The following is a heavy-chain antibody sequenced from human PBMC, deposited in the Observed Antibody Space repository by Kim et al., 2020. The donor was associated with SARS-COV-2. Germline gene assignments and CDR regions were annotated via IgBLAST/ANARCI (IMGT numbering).Heavy chain of an antibody. D-gene: IGHD6-13*01. CDR1: GFTFSSLA. J-gene: IGHJ5*02. Sequence: GGSLRLSCAASGFTFSSLAMTWLRQAPGKGLEWVSAISYHGSGTYYADSVKGRFTISRDNSKNTMYLQMNFLRAEDTAVYYCAKDPRSSSSFNPWGQGTLVTVSS. CDR2: ISYHGSGT. CDR3: AKDPRSSSSFNP. V-gene: IGHV3-23*01.